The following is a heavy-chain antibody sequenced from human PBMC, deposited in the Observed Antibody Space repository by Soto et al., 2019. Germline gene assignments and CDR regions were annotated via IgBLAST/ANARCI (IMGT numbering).Heavy chain of an antibody. CDR1: GGSISSYY. CDR3: ARDLGGYSGYLYYFDY. J-gene: IGHJ4*02. Sequence: QVQLQESGPGLVKPSETLSLTCTVSGGSISSYYWSWIRQPPGKGLEWIGYIYYSGSTNYNPSLKCLVTITVDTSKNQFSLMLSSVTAADTAVYYCARDLGGYSGYLYYFDYWGQGTLVTVSS. CDR2: IYYSGST. V-gene: IGHV4-59*01. D-gene: IGHD5-12*01.